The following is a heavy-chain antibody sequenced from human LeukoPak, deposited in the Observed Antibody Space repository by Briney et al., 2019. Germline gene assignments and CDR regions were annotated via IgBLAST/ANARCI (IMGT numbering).Heavy chain of an antibody. J-gene: IGHJ4*02. CDR3: ARGGSYCSGGKCHTFDS. D-gene: IGHD2-15*01. CDR1: GASIASSSFY. V-gene: IGHV4-39*06. Sequence: SETLSLTCSVSGASIASSSFYWTWLRQPPGKGLELIGNIYDSDLHNPSLKSRVTISVDVSKNQFPLRLTSATAADTAMYFCARGGSYCSGGKCHTFDSWGQGTLVTVSS. CDR2: IYDSD.